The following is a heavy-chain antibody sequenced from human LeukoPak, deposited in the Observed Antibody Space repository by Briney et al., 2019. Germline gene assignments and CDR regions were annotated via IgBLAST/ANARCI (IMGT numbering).Heavy chain of an antibody. CDR2: IYTSGST. CDR3: ARDPTSGIAVAMFDY. V-gene: IGHV4-4*07. D-gene: IGHD6-19*01. Sequence: PSETLSLTCTVSGGSISSYYWSWIRQPAGKGLEWIGRIYTSGSTNYNPSLKSRVTMSVDTSKNQFSLKLSSVTAADTAVYYCARDPTSGIAVAMFDYWGQGTLVTVSS. CDR1: GGSISSYY. J-gene: IGHJ4*02.